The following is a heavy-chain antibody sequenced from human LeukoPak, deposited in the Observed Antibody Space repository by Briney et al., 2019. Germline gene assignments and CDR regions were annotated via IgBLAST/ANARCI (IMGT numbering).Heavy chain of an antibody. J-gene: IGHJ4*02. CDR1: GGTLSSYA. D-gene: IGHD2-2*01. V-gene: IGHV1-69*05. CDR3: AVTPTQGDIVVVPDPGFDY. CDR2: IIPIFGTA. Sequence: ASVKVSCKASGGTLSSYAISWVRQAPGQGLEWMGGIIPIFGTANYAQKFQGRVTITTDESTSTAYMELSSLRSEDTAVYYCAVTPTQGDIVVVPDPGFDYWGQGTLVTVSS.